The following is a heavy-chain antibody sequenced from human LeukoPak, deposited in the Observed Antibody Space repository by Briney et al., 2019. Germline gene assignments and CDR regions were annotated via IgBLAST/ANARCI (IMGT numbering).Heavy chain of an antibody. CDR2: IYYSGST. J-gene: IGHJ4*02. CDR3: ARHKGYYDSTVDY. V-gene: IGHV4-59*08. CDR1: GGSISSYY. Sequence: SETLSLTCTVSGGSISSYYWSWIRQPPGKGIEWIGYIYYSGSTNYNPSLKSRVTISVDTSKNQFSLKLSSVTAADTAVYYCARHKGYYDSTVDYWGQGTLVTVSS. D-gene: IGHD3-22*01.